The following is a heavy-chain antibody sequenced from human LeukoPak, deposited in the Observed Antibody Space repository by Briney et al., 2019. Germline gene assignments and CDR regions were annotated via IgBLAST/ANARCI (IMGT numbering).Heavy chain of an antibody. Sequence: PGGSLRLSCAASGFTFSSYWMHWVRQAPGKGLVWVSRINSDGSSTSYADSVRGRFTISRDNSKNTVDVQMNSLRPDDTAVYYCTTGPQSGHYGPLSPAIFDYWGQGTLVTVSS. CDR2: INSDGSST. J-gene: IGHJ4*02. CDR1: GFTFSSYW. CDR3: TTGPQSGHYGPLSPAIFDY. V-gene: IGHV3-74*01. D-gene: IGHD3-10*01.